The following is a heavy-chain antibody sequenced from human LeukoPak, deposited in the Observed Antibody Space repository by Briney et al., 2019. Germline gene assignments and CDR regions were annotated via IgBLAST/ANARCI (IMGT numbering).Heavy chain of an antibody. V-gene: IGHV4-59*08. CDR1: GGSISSYY. D-gene: IGHD2-15*01. J-gene: IGHJ4*02. CDR3: ARRYCSGGSCPWGFDS. CDR2: IYCSGST. Sequence: SETLSLTCTVSGGSISSYYWSWIRQPPGKGLEWIGYIYCSGSTNYNPSLKSRVTISVDTSKKYFSLKLNSVTAADTAVYYCARRYCSGGSCPWGFDSWGQGTLVTVSS.